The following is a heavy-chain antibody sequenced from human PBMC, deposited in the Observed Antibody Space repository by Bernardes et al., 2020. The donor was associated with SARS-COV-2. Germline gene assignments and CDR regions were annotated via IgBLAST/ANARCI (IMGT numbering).Heavy chain of an antibody. D-gene: IGHD6-13*01. J-gene: IGHJ4*02. CDR2: IYSGGNT. Sequence: ASGFTVSSNYMSWVRQAPGKGLEWVSVIYSGGNTYSADSVKGRFTISRDNSKNTVYLQMNSLRAEDTAVYYCARDYPGPADWGQGTLVTVSS. CDR3: ARDYPGPAD. CDR1: GFTVSSNY. V-gene: IGHV3-66*01.